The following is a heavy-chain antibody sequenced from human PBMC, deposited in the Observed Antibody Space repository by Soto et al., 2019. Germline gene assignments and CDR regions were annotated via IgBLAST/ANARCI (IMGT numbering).Heavy chain of an antibody. Sequence: QVQLQESGPGLVKPSETLSLTCTVSGGSISTYHWSWIRQPPGKGLEWIGYIYYSGSTNYNPSLKSRVTILVDTSKNQFSLNLSSVTAADTAVYHCARHLRRYDLRGSWGFDYWGQGTLVTVSS. J-gene: IGHJ4*02. CDR3: ARHLRRYDLRGSWGFDY. V-gene: IGHV4-59*08. D-gene: IGHD5-12*01. CDR2: IYYSGST. CDR1: GGSISTYH.